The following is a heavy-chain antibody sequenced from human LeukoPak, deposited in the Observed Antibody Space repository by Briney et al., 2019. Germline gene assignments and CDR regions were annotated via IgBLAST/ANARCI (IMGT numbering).Heavy chain of an antibody. J-gene: IGHJ4*02. CDR3: ARGRGYDFWSGYYIDY. Sequence: ASVKVSCKASGGTFSSYAISWVRQAPGQGLEWMGGIIPIFGTAKYAQKFQGRVTITADKSTSTAYMELSSLRSEDTAVYYCARGRGYDFWSGYYIDYWGQGTLVTVSS. CDR1: GGTFSSYA. D-gene: IGHD3-3*01. CDR2: IIPIFGTA. V-gene: IGHV1-69*06.